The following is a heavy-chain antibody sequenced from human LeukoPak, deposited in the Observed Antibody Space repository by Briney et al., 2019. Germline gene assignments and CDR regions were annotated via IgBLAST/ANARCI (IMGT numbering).Heavy chain of an antibody. CDR1: GGSISGYY. Sequence: PSETLSLTCAVYGGSISGYYWSWIRQPPGKGLEWIGEINHSGSTNYNPSLKSRVTISVDTSKNQFSLKLSSVTAADTAVYYCAWHIVATTGGAGYWGQGTLVTVSS. J-gene: IGHJ4*02. CDR2: INHSGST. D-gene: IGHD5-12*01. V-gene: IGHV4-34*01. CDR3: AWHIVATTGGAGY.